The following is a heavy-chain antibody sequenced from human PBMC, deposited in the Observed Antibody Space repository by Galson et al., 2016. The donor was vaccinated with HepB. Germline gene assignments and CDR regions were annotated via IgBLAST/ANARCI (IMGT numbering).Heavy chain of an antibody. CDR1: GFTFSTYG. J-gene: IGHJ4*02. CDR3: AKEPNYDFWSGHPFDY. D-gene: IGHD3-3*01. CDR2: ISGSGGTT. Sequence: SLRLSCAASGFTFSTYGMHWVRQAPGKGLEWVSVISGSGGTTYYADSVKGRFTISRDNSKNALYLQMNSLRAEDTAVYYCAKEPNYDFWSGHPFDYWGQGTLVTVSS. V-gene: IGHV3-23*01.